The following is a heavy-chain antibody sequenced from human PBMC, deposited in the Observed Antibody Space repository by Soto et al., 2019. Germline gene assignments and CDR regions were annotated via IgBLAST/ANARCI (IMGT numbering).Heavy chain of an antibody. Sequence: ASVKVSCKASGYTFSTSVMHWVRQAPAQSHEWMGGINGVTDKKKHSRRFQGRVTITRDTSASTAYKELSSLRSEDAAVYYCAMGKGMEENYYYYGLDIWGQGTTVTVSS. CDR3: AMGKGMEENYYYYGLDI. CDR1: GYTFSTSV. J-gene: IGHJ6*02. CDR2: INGVTDKK. D-gene: IGHD7-27*01. V-gene: IGHV1-3*01.